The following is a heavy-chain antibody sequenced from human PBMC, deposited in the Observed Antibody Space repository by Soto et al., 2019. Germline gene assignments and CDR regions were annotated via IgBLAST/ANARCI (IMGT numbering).Heavy chain of an antibody. J-gene: IGHJ4*02. CDR2: VIPIFDIT. V-gene: IGHV1-69*02. CDR1: GDTFSIYT. Sequence: QVQLVQSGSEVKKPGSSVKVSCKASGDTFSIYTISWVRQAPGQGLEWKGRVIPIFDITSYTQRFQGRVTITADKSTTTVYMELSSLRSEDTAVYYCARDRDNSNWPNFDFWGQGTLVTVSS. CDR3: ARDRDNSNWPNFDF. D-gene: IGHD6-13*01.